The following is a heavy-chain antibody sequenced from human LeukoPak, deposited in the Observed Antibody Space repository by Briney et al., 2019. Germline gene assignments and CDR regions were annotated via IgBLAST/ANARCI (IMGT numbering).Heavy chain of an antibody. CDR3: ARGSAWYSYLYFDY. J-gene: IGHJ4*02. CDR1: GGSFSGYY. D-gene: IGHD2-15*01. CDR2: INYSGST. V-gene: IGHV4-34*01. Sequence: SETLSLTCAVYGGSFSGYYWSWIRQPPGKGLEWIGEINYSGSTNYNPSLKSRVTISVDTSKNQFSLKLSSVTAADTAVYYCARGSAWYSYLYFDYWGQGTLVTVSS.